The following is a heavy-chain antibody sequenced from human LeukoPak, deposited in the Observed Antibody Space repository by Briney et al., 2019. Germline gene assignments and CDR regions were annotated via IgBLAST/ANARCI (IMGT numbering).Heavy chain of an antibody. D-gene: IGHD5-18*01. CDR1: GYTFTSYE. Sequence: GASVKVSCKASGYTFTSYEINWVRQATGQGLDWMGWMNPNSGNTGYAQKFQGRVTITRNTSISTAYMELSSLRSEDTAVYFCARVSPNRRISYGYHNWFDPWGQGTLVSVSS. CDR2: MNPNSGNT. V-gene: IGHV1-8*03. CDR3: ARVSPNRRISYGYHNWFDP. J-gene: IGHJ5*02.